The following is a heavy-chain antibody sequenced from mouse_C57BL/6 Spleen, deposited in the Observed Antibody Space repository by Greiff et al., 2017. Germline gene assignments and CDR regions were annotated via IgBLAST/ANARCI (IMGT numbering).Heavy chain of an antibody. J-gene: IGHJ4*01. CDR3: ARGYGYDDAMDC. CDR2: INPGSGGT. Sequence: VKLQESGAELVRPGTSVKVSCKASGYAFTNYLIEWVKQRPGQGLEWIGVINPGSGGTNYNEKFKGKATLTADKSSSTAYMQLSSLTSEDSAVYVCARGYGYDDAMDCWGQGTSVTVSS. V-gene: IGHV1-54*01. D-gene: IGHD2-2*01. CDR1: GYAFTNYL.